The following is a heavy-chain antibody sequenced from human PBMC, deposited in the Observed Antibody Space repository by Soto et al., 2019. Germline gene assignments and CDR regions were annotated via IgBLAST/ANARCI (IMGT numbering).Heavy chain of an antibody. J-gene: IGHJ4*02. Sequence: PSETLSLTCTVSGGSISSGGYYWSWIRQHPGKGLEWIGYIYYSGSTYYNPSLKSRVTISVDTSKNQFSLKLSSVTAADTAVYYCARDTRGRGYDYWGQGTLVTVSS. CDR1: GGSISSGGYY. D-gene: IGHD1-26*01. CDR3: ARDTRGRGYDY. V-gene: IGHV4-31*03. CDR2: IYYSGST.